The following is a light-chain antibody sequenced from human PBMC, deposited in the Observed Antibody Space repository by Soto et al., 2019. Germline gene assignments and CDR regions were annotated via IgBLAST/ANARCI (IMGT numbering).Light chain of an antibody. CDR3: QQYNNWPLT. CDR2: DAS. CDR1: QSVGSH. V-gene: IGKV3-15*01. J-gene: IGKJ3*01. Sequence: ETMMTQSPATLSVSPGERVTLSCRASQSVGSHFAWYQQRPGQAPRVLIYDASTRATGIPARFSGSGSGTEFTLTITTLQSEDLGVYYGQQYNNWPLTFGPGTKVDIK.